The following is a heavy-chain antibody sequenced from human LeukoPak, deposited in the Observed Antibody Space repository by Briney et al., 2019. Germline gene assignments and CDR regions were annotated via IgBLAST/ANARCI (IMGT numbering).Heavy chain of an antibody. CDR3: AKIHQNRVVVGAKGAFDI. Sequence: GGSLRLSCEASGLTFNNYAMHWVRQSSGKGLEWVSGIGSSGGGIYYADSVKGRFTISRDTSKDTVYLQMDSLRAEDTAIYYCAKIHQNRVVVGAKGAFDIWGQGTVVTVSS. V-gene: IGHV3-23*01. CDR1: GLTFNNYA. D-gene: IGHD2-15*01. J-gene: IGHJ3*02. CDR2: IGSSGGGI.